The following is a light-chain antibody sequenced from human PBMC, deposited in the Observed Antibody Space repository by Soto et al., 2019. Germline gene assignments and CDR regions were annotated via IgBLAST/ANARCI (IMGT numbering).Light chain of an antibody. CDR2: RAS. Sequence: DIEITQSPSTVSVSVGDRVTVTCRASQSVSVSLAWYQQKPGKAPKLLIYRASSLESGVPSRFSGSGSGTDFTLTISSLKPEDFAIYYCQQSYSTPRTFGQGTKVDIK. V-gene: IGKV1-5*03. J-gene: IGKJ1*01. CDR3: QQSYSTPRT. CDR1: QSVSVS.